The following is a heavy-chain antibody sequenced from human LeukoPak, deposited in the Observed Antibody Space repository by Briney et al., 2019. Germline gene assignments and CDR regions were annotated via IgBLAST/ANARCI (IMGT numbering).Heavy chain of an antibody. CDR2: INHSGST. CDR1: SGSFSGYY. D-gene: IGHD4-23*01. V-gene: IGHV4-34*01. Sequence: PSETLSLTCAVYSGSFSGYYWRWIRQPPGKGLEWIGEINHSGSTNYNPSLKSRVTISVDTSKNQFSLKLSSVTAADTAVYYCARGLSYGGNSGKLDYWGQGTLVTVSS. CDR3: ARGLSYGGNSGKLDY. J-gene: IGHJ4*02.